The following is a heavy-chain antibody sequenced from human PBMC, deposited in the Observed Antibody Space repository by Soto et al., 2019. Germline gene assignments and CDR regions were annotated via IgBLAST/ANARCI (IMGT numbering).Heavy chain of an antibody. Sequence: QVQLQESGPGLVKASQTLSLTCTVSGGSISGGRYYWSWIRQHPGKGLAWIGNIHYSGTTHYNPSLKSRFTVSIDTSKNNFSLKLGSVTAADTAVYFCARGGGVIAPVDFWGQGTLVTVSS. J-gene: IGHJ4*02. D-gene: IGHD3-16*02. CDR3: ARGGGVIAPVDF. CDR1: GGSISGGRYY. CDR2: IHYSGTT. V-gene: IGHV4-31*03.